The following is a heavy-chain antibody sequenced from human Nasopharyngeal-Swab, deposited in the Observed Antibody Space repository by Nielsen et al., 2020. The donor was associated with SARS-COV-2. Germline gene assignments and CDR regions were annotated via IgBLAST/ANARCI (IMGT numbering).Heavy chain of an antibody. CDR2: IKQDGSEK. J-gene: IGHJ4*02. Sequence: VRQAPGKGLEWVANIKQDGSEKYYVDSVKGRFTISRDNAKNSLYLQMNSLRAKDTAVYYCARDAFPGIAAAGPDYWGQGTLVTVSS. D-gene: IGHD6-13*01. CDR3: ARDAFPGIAAAGPDY. V-gene: IGHV3-7*01.